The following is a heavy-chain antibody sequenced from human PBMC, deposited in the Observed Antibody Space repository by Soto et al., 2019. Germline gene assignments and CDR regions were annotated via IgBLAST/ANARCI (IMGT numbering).Heavy chain of an antibody. J-gene: IGHJ6*02. CDR1: GFTFSSYA. V-gene: IGHV3-30-3*01. Sequence: QVQLVESGGGVVQPGRSLRLSCAASGFTFSSYAMHWVRQAPGKGLEWVAVISYDGSNKYNADSVKGPFTIPRDNSENKQYLEVNRLRAEDTAVYYCARGGDFRSGSPPYYYHGMDGWGQGTTVTVSS. CDR2: ISYDGSNK. CDR3: ARGGDFRSGSPPYYYHGMDG. D-gene: IGHD3-3*01.